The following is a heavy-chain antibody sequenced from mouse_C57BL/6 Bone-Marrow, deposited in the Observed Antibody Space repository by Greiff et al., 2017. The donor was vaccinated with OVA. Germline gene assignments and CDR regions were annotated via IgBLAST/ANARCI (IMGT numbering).Heavy chain of an antibody. CDR3: ARSGCDGYYPFAY. D-gene: IGHD2-3*01. CDR1: GYTFTSYW. CDR2: INPSNGGT. Sequence: QVQLQQPGTELVKPGASVKLSCKASGYTFTSYWMHWVKQRPGQGLEWIGNINPSNGGTNYNEKFKSKATLTVEKSSSPAYMQLSSLTSEDSAVYYCARSGCDGYYPFAYWGQGTPVTVSA. J-gene: IGHJ3*01. V-gene: IGHV1-53*01.